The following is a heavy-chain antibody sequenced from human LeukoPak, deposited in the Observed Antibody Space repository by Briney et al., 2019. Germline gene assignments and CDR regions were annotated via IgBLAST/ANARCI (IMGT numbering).Heavy chain of an antibody. V-gene: IGHV4-4*07. CDR1: GGSISSYY. J-gene: IGHJ6*03. Sequence: SETLSLTCTVSGGSISSYYWSWIRQPAGKGLEWIGRIYTSGSTNYNPSLKSRVTMSVDTSKNQFSLKLSSVTAADTAVYYCARVGYDFWSGYRLHYYYYYMDVWGKGTTVTVSS. D-gene: IGHD3-3*01. CDR2: IYTSGST. CDR3: ARVGYDFWSGYRLHYYYYYMDV.